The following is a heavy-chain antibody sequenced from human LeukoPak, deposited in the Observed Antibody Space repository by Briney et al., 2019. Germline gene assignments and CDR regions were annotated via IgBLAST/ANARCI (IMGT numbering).Heavy chain of an antibody. J-gene: IGHJ6*02. Sequence: ASVKVSCKVSGYTLTELSMHWVRRTPGKGLEWMGGFDPEDGETIYAQKFQGRVTMTEDTSTDTAYMELSSLRSEDTAVFYCATTNIARSYYYFYAMDVWGQGTTVTVSS. D-gene: IGHD2/OR15-2a*01. CDR1: GYTLTELS. CDR3: ATTNIARSYYYFYAMDV. CDR2: FDPEDGET. V-gene: IGHV1-24*01.